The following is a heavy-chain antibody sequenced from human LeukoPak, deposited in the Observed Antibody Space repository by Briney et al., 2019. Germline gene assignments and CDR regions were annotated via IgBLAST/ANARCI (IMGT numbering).Heavy chain of an antibody. V-gene: IGHV3-30*02. Sequence: GGSLRLSCAASGFTFSNYGMHWVRQAPGKGLEWVAFIRFDGTSKFYADSVKARFTISRDNSKNTLYLQMNSLRAEDTALYYCASGGIYYGAAFDFWGQGSLVTVSA. CDR3: ASGGIYYGAAFDF. CDR2: IRFDGTSK. CDR1: GFTFSNYG. D-gene: IGHD1-26*01. J-gene: IGHJ4*02.